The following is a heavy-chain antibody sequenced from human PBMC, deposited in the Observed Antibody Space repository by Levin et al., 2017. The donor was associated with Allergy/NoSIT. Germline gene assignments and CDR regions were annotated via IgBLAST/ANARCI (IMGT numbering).Heavy chain of an antibody. J-gene: IGHJ4*02. CDR3: ARGPFRWYYDSSGYYRTDY. D-gene: IGHD3-22*01. CDR2: ISSSSSYI. V-gene: IGHV3-21*01. CDR1: GFTFSSYS. Sequence: GESLKISCAASGFTFSSYSMNWVRQAPGKGLEWVSSISSSSSYIYYADSVKGRFTISRDNAKNSLYLQMNSLRAEDTAVYYCARGPFRWYYDSSGYYRTDYWGQGTLVTVSS.